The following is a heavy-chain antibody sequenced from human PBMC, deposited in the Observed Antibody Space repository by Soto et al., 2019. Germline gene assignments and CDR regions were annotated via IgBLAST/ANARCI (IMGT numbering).Heavy chain of an antibody. J-gene: IGHJ4*02. CDR3: VRGGGGRWYSGDY. CDR2: MNPNSGDT. V-gene: IGHV1-8*01. D-gene: IGHD6-13*01. Sequence: QVQLVQSGAEVKKPGASVKVSCKASGYTFTNYHIHWVRQATGQGLEWMGWMNPNSGDTGYAQKFQGRVTMTRDTSITAAYMELSGLRSEDTAVYYCVRGGGGRWYSGDYWGQGTLVTVSS. CDR1: GYTFTNYH.